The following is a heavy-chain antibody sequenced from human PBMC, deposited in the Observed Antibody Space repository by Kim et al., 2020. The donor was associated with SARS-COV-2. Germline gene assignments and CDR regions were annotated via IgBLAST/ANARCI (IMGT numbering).Heavy chain of an antibody. CDR3: VRAEYSSSLTRLNFDY. CDR2: IYHSGST. CDR1: GVSVSSGSYY. Sequence: SETLSLICTVSGVSVSSGSYYWGWIRQPPGKGLDSIGIIYHSGSTYYNPSLKSRVTVSVDTSKNQFSLKLSSVTAADTAVYYCVRAEYSSSLTRLNFDYWGQGALVTVSS. V-gene: IGHV4-39*01. D-gene: IGHD6-6*01. J-gene: IGHJ4*02.